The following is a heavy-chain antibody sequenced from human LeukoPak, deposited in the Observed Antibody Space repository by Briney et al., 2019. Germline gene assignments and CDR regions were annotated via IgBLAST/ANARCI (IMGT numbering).Heavy chain of an antibody. Sequence: QPGGSLRLSCAASGFTFSSSWMHWVRQVPGKGLVWVSRINSDGSSTTYADSVKGRFTISRDNAKNTLYLQMNSLRAEDTAVYYCARDYYDSSGQLHAGAHAFDIWGQGTMVTVSS. V-gene: IGHV3-74*01. CDR3: ARDYYDSSGQLHAGAHAFDI. CDR1: GFTFSSSW. D-gene: IGHD3-22*01. J-gene: IGHJ3*02. CDR2: INSDGSST.